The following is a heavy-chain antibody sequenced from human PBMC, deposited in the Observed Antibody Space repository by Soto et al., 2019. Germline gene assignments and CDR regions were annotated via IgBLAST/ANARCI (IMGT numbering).Heavy chain of an antibody. CDR2: IYYSGST. CDR1: GGSISSSSYY. V-gene: IGHV4-39*01. Sequence: SETLSLTCTVSGGSISSSSYYWGWIRQPPGKGLEWIGSIYYSGSTYYNPSLKSRVTISVDTSKNQFSLKLSSVTAADTAVYYCASSCYDPYYYGMDVWGQGTTVTVSS. J-gene: IGHJ6*02. CDR3: ASSCYDPYYYGMDV. D-gene: IGHD2-2*01.